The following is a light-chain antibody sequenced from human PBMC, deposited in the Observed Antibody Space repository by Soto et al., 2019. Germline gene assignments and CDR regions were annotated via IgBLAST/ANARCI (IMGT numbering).Light chain of an antibody. J-gene: IGLJ1*01. CDR2: EVN. CDR3: NSYAGSNTYI. V-gene: IGLV2-8*01. Sequence: QSALTQPPSASGSPGQSVTISCTGTSSDVGSYNFVSWYQHHPGKAPKLIIYEVNKRPSGVPNRFSDSKSGSTASLTVSGLQTEDEADYYCNSYAGSNTYIFGTGTKLTVL. CDR1: SSDVGSYNF.